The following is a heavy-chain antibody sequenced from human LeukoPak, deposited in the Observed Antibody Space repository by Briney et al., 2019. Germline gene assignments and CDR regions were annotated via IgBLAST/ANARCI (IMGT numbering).Heavy chain of an antibody. V-gene: IGHV3-23*01. CDR2: ISGSGGST. Sequence: GGSLRLSCAASGFTFSSYGMSWVRQAPGKGLEWVSAISGSGGSTYCADSVKGRFTISRDNSKNTLYLQMNSLRAEDTALYYCAKDHLPGIVVADRDYWGQGTLVTVSS. CDR3: AKDHLPGIVVADRDY. CDR1: GFTFSSYG. D-gene: IGHD6-19*01. J-gene: IGHJ4*02.